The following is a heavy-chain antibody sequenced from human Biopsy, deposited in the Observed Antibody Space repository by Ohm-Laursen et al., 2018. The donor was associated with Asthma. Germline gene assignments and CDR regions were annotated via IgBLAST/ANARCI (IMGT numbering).Heavy chain of an antibody. J-gene: IGHJ4*02. CDR3: ARGDSSGWSQYYFDY. CDR1: GFTVSRDY. D-gene: IGHD6-19*01. Sequence: SLRLPCTASGFTVSRDYMFWVRQAPGKGLEWVSVIYSGGTSHTADSVRGRFTISRDYSKNTLYLQMHSLRAEDTAVYYCARGDSSGWSQYYFDYWGQGTLVTVSS. CDR2: IYSGGTS. V-gene: IGHV3-53*01.